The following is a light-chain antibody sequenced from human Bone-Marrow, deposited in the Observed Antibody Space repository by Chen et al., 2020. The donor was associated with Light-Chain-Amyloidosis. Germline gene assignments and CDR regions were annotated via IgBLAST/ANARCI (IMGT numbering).Light chain of an antibody. CDR3: QQYNNWPLT. V-gene: IGKV3-15*01. Sequence: VMTQSPVALSVSPGDKATLSCRASQSIRGNLAWYQQRPGQAPRLLIYGASARATGIPARFSGSGFETDFTLTISTMQSEDFAVYYCQQYNNWPLTFGQGTRVDIK. CDR2: GAS. CDR1: QSIRGN. J-gene: IGKJ1*01.